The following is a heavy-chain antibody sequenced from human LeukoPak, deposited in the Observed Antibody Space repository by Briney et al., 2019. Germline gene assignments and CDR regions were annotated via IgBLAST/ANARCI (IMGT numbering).Heavy chain of an antibody. J-gene: IGHJ4*02. Sequence: GGSLRLSCAASGFTFSSYSMKWVRQAPGKGLEWVSYITTSSSTIFYADSVKGRFTISRDNAKNSLYLQMNSLRAEDTAVYYCARALLSAFSGFQSGVDYWGQGTLVTVSS. CDR2: ITTSSSTI. CDR3: ARALLSAFSGFQSGVDY. D-gene: IGHD6-19*01. V-gene: IGHV3-48*01. CDR1: GFTFSSYS.